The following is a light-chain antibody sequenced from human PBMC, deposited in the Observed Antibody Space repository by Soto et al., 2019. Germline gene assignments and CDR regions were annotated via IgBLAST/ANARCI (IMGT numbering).Light chain of an antibody. V-gene: IGKV1D-12*01. J-gene: IGKJ4*01. CDR3: QQTNSFPLT. Sequence: DIQMTQSPSSLSASVGDRVTISCRASQGISSWLAWYQQKPGKAPKLLIYKASSLESGVPSRFSGSGSGTEFILTISSVQPEDSATYYCQQTNSFPLTFGGGTKVDIK. CDR2: KAS. CDR1: QGISSW.